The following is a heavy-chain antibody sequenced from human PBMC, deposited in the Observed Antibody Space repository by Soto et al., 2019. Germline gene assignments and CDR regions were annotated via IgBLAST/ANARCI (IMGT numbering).Heavy chain of an antibody. CDR1: GDTVSSNSVA. V-gene: IGHV6-1*01. J-gene: IGHJ6*02. D-gene: IGHD2-15*01. CDR3: ARSEEDSDYYYYGMDV. CDR2: TYYRSRWYS. Sequence: SQTLSLTCVGSGDTVSSNSVAWNWVRQSPSRGLEWLGRTYYRSRWYSAYAVSVRSRIDINPDTPKSQVPLQRNSVTPEDTAVYYCARSEEDSDYYYYGMDVWGQGTTVTVSS.